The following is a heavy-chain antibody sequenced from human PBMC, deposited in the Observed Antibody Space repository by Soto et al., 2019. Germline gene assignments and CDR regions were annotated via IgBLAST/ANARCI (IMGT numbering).Heavy chain of an antibody. V-gene: IGHV1-69*02. CDR1: GGTFSSYT. J-gene: IGHJ3*02. Sequence: SVKVSCKASGGTFSSYTISWVRQAPGQGLEWMGRIIAENGIAKYSQKFQGRLTMTRDTSANTVYMDLSSLKFEDTAVYYCAILRYCGGDNCDPQDIWGQGSMVTVSS. CDR2: IIAENGIA. D-gene: IGHD2-21*01. CDR3: AILRYCGGDNCDPQDI.